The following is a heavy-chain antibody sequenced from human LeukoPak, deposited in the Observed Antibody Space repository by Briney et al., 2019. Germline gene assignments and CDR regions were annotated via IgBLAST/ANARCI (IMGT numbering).Heavy chain of an antibody. D-gene: IGHD7-27*01. CDR1: GYSISNGYY. J-gene: IGHJ4*02. Sequence: SETLSLTCSVSGYSISNGYYWGWIRQPPGKVLEWIGSIYQSGSTYYNPSLKSRVTISVDTSRNQFSLKLSSVTAADTAVYYCARLAWGRLDYWGQGTLVTVSS. CDR3: ARLAWGRLDY. V-gene: IGHV4-38-2*02. CDR2: IYQSGST.